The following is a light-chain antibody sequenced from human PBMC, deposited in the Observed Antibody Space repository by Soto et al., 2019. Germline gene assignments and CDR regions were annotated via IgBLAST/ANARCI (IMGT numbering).Light chain of an antibody. CDR1: SSNIGSNY. Sequence: QSVLTQPPSASGTPGQRVTISCSGSSSNIGSNYVYWYQQLPGTAPKLLIYSNNQRPSGVPDRFSGSKSGTSASLAISGLRFEDEADYYFAAWDDSRHYVFGAGTKVTVL. J-gene: IGLJ1*01. CDR2: SNN. CDR3: AAWDDSRHYV. V-gene: IGLV1-47*02.